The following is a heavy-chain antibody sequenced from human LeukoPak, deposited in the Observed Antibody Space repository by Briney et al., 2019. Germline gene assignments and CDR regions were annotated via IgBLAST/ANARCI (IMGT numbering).Heavy chain of an antibody. D-gene: IGHD1-26*01. Sequence: GASVKVSCKASGYTFTSYDINWVRQATGQGLEWMGWMNPNSGNTGYAQKFQGRVTMTRNTSLSTAYMELSSLRSEDTAVYYCARVVGATMIDAFDIWGQGTMVTVSS. V-gene: IGHV1-8*01. CDR2: MNPNSGNT. J-gene: IGHJ3*02. CDR1: GYTFTSYD. CDR3: ARVVGATMIDAFDI.